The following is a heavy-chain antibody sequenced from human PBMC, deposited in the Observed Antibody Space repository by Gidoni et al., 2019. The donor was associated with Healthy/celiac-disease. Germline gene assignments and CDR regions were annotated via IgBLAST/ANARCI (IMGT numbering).Heavy chain of an antibody. CDR2: IYTSGST. Sequence: QVQLQESGPGLVKPSQTLSLTCTVSGGSISSGSSYWSWIRQPAGKGLEWIGRIYTSGSTNYNPSRKSRVTMSVDTSKNQFSLKLSSVTAADTAVYYCARGSRGGSYYYYYYGMDVWGQGTTVTVSS. CDR3: ARGSRGGSYYYYYYGMDV. V-gene: IGHV4-61*02. CDR1: GGSISSGSSY. D-gene: IGHD2-15*01. J-gene: IGHJ6*02.